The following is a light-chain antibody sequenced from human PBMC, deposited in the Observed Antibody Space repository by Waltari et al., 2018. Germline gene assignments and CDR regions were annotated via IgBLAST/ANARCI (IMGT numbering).Light chain of an antibody. V-gene: IGKV3-20*01. CDR2: GAS. J-gene: IGKJ2*01. Sequence: ETVLTQSPGTLSLSTGERVSLSCRASQTLNNNYLAWYQQKPGQATGLLIHGASRRATGVPDRFSGSGSGTDFTLTISRLEIEDSAVYYCQHYGSSPYTFGQGTRLEI. CDR1: QTLNNNY. CDR3: QHYGSSPYT.